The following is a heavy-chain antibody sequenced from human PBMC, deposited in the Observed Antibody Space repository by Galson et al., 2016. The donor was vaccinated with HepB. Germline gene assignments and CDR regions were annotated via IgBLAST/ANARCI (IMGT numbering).Heavy chain of an antibody. Sequence: SLRLSCAASGFKLSYNVIHWVRQAPGKGLEWLSLISVDGINHPHADSVRGRFTIYRDNAKNSLYLQMNSLTTEDTALYFCAKGHRRSSSYFHFQALDVWGQGTAVTASS. CDR1: GFKLSYNV. CDR2: ISVDGINH. CDR3: AKGHRRSSSYFHFQALDV. D-gene: IGHD6-6*01. V-gene: IGHV3-30*18. J-gene: IGHJ6*02.